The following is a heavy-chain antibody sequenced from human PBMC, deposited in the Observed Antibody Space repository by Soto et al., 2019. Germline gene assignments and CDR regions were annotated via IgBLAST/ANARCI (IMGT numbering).Heavy chain of an antibody. CDR3: ARGVLQPAYNWFDP. CDR2: IYYSGST. D-gene: IGHD4-4*01. CDR1: GGSISSGGYY. J-gene: IGHJ5*02. Sequence: SATLSLTCTVSGGSISSGGYYWSWIRQHPGKGLEWIGYIYYSGSTYYNPSLKSRVTMSVDTSKNQFSLKLSSVTAADTAVYYCARGVLQPAYNWFDPWGQGTLVTVSS. V-gene: IGHV4-31*03.